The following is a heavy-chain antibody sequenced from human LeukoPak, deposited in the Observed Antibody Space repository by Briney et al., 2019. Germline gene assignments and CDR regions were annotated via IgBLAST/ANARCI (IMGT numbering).Heavy chain of an antibody. V-gene: IGHV5-51*01. CDR1: GYSFTSYW. J-gene: IGHJ4*02. Sequence: ASVKISCKGSGYSFTSYWIGWVRQMPGKGLEWMGIIYPDDSDTRYSPSFQGQVTISADKSISTAYLQWSSLKASDTAMYYRARQDYYDSSGYGDFDYWGQGTLVTVSS. D-gene: IGHD3-22*01. CDR3: ARQDYYDSSGYGDFDY. CDR2: IYPDDSDT.